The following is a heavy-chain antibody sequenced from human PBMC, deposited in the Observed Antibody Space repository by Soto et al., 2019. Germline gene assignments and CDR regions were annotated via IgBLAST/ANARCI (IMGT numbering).Heavy chain of an antibody. D-gene: IGHD3-22*01. CDR3: TTDPSWGTTYYYDSSGHEDFDY. J-gene: IGHJ4*02. CDR1: GFTFSNAW. Sequence: EVQLVESGGGLVKPGGSLRLSCAASGFTFSNAWMSWVRQAPGKGLEWVGRIKSKTDGGTTDYAAPVKGRFTISRDDSKNTLYLQMNSLKTEDTAVHYCTTDPSWGTTYYYDSSGHEDFDYWGKGTLVTVSS. V-gene: IGHV3-15*01. CDR2: IKSKTDGGTT.